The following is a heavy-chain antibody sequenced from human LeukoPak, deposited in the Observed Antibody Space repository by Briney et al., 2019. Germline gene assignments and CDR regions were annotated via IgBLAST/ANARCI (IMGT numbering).Heavy chain of an antibody. CDR2: IYYSGST. V-gene: IGHV4-61*01. Sequence: SETLSLTCTVSGGSISGSSYYWSWIRQPPGKGLEWIGYIYYSGSTNYNPSLKSRVTISVDTSKNQFSLKLSSVTAADTAVYYCARAPVVRGVIALFFDYWGQGTLVTVSS. CDR1: GGSISGSSYY. D-gene: IGHD3-10*01. CDR3: ARAPVVRGVIALFFDY. J-gene: IGHJ4*02.